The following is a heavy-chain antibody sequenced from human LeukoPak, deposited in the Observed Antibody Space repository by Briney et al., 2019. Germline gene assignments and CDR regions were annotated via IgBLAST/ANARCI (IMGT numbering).Heavy chain of an antibody. J-gene: IGHJ6*02. Sequence: GASVKVSCKASGYTFTSYGISWVRQAPGQGLEWMGWISAYNGNTNYAQKLQGRVTMTTDTSTSTAYMELRSLRSDDTAVYYCARNPHSGYDYYYYGMDVWGQGTTVTVSS. CDR2: ISAYNGNT. CDR1: GYTFTSYG. CDR3: ARNPHSGYDYYYYGMDV. V-gene: IGHV1-18*01. D-gene: IGHD5-12*01.